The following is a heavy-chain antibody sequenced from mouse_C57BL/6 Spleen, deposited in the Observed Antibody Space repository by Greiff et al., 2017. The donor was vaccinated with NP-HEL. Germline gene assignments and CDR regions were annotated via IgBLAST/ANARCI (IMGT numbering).Heavy chain of an antibody. CDR2: FYPGSGSI. CDR3: ARHEGGHGNYNWYFDV. Sequence: QVHVKQSGAELVKPGASVKLSCKASGYTFTEYTIHWVKQRSGQGLEWIGWFYPGSGSIKYNEKFKDKATLTADKSSSTVYMELSRLTSEDSAVYFCARHEGGHGNYNWYFDVWGTGTTVTVSS. CDR1: GYTFTEYT. D-gene: IGHD2-1*01. V-gene: IGHV1-62-2*01. J-gene: IGHJ1*03.